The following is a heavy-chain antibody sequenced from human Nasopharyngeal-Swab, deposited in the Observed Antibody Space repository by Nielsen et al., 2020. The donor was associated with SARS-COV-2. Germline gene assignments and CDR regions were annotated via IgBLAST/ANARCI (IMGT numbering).Heavy chain of an antibody. CDR2: LSGSGGST. V-gene: IGHV3-23*01. Sequence: GESLKISCAASGFTFSSYAMSWVRQAPGKGLEWVSALSGSGGSTYYADFVKGRFTISRDNFKNTLYLQMNSLRSEDTAVYYCAKGYCSGGSCYATPDYWGRGTLVTVSS. D-gene: IGHD2-15*01. CDR3: AKGYCSGGSCYATPDY. J-gene: IGHJ4*02. CDR1: GFTFSSYA.